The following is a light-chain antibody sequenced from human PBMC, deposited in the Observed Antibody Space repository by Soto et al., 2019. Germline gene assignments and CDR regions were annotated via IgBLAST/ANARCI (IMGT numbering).Light chain of an antibody. J-gene: IGKJ3*01. CDR2: GAS. V-gene: IGKV1-9*01. CDR1: QGISSF. Sequence: IQLTQSPSSLSACVGDRVTITCRASQGISSFLAWYQQKPEKAPKLLIYGASTLQSGVPSRFSGSGSGTDFTLTIGSLQPEDFATYYCQQLNSFPIPFGPGTKVDIK. CDR3: QQLNSFPIP.